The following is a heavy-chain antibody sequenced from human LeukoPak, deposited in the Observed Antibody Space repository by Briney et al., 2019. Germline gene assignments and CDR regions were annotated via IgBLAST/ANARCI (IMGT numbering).Heavy chain of an antibody. CDR1: GFTFSSYA. V-gene: IGHV3-23*01. J-gene: IGHJ4*02. D-gene: IGHD3-10*01. Sequence: PGGSLRLSCAASGFTFSSYAMSWVRPAPGKGLEWVSAISGSGGSTYYADSVKGRFTISGDTSRTTLYLQMDGLRAEDTAVYYCAKECDYSPGHKFDLWGQGTLVTVSS. CDR3: AKECDYSPGHKFDL. CDR2: ISGSGGST.